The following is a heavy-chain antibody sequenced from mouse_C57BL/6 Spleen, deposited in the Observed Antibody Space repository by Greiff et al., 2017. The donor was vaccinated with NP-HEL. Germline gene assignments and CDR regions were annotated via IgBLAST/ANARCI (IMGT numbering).Heavy chain of an antibody. J-gene: IGHJ2*01. D-gene: IGHD1-1*01. CDR1: GFNIKNTY. V-gene: IGHV14-3*01. Sequence: VQLKESVAELVRPGASVKLSCTASGFNIKNTYMHWVKQRPEQGLEWIGRIDPANGNTKYAPKFQGKATITADTSSNTAYLQLSSLTSEDTAIYYCARLLRWEGYYFDYWGQGTTLTVSS. CDR2: IDPANGNT. CDR3: ARLLRWEGYYFDY.